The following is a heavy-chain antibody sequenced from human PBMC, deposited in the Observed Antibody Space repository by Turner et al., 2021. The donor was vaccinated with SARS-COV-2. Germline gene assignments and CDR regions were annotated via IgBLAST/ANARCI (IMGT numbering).Heavy chain of an antibody. J-gene: IGHJ4*02. V-gene: IGHV4-39*01. Sequence: QLQLQESGPGLVKPSETLSLTCTVSGGSISSSSYYWGWIRQPPGKGLEWIGSIYYSGSTYYNPSLKSRVTISVDTSKNQFSLKLSSVTAADTALYYCARHGIRSYLYYYGSGSYGFDYWGQGTLVTVSS. CDR2: IYYSGST. CDR1: GGSISSSSYY. CDR3: ARHGIRSYLYYYGSGSYGFDY. D-gene: IGHD3-10*01.